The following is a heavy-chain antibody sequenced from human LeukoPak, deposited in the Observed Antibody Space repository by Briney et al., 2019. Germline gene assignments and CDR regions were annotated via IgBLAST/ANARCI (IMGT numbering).Heavy chain of an antibody. V-gene: IGHV3-11*04. CDR1: GFTFSDYY. CDR3: ARVSSVQGSGLDY. Sequence: GGSLRLSCAASGFTFSDYYMSWFRQAPGKGLEWVSYISSSGSTIFYADSVKGRFTISRENAKNSLYLQMKSLRAEDTAVYYCARVSSVQGSGLDYWGQGTLVTVSS. CDR2: ISSSGSTI. D-gene: IGHD6-19*01. J-gene: IGHJ4*02.